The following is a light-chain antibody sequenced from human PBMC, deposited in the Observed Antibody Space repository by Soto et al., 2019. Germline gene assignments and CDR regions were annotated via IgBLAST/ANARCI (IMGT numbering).Light chain of an antibody. CDR2: EVN. CDR1: RRDIGGYDF. Sequence: QSALIQPPSASGSPGQSVTISCTGTRRDIGGYDFVSWYQQHPDKAPKLIISEVNKRPSGVPDRFSGSKSGNTASLTISGLQSDDEADYYCCSFAGGTNLVFGTGTKLTVL. CDR3: CSFAGGTNLV. J-gene: IGLJ1*01. V-gene: IGLV2-8*01.